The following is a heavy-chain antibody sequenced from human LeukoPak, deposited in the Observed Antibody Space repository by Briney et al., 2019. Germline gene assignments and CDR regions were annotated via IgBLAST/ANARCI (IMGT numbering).Heavy chain of an antibody. V-gene: IGHV3-21*01. CDR2: ISSSSSYI. CDR3: ARGQSYYYGMDV. Sequence: GGSLRLSCAASVFTFSSYSMNWVRQAPGKGLEWVSSISSSSSYIYYADSLKGRFTISRDNAKNSLYLQMNSLRAEDTAVYYCARGQSYYYGMDVWGQGTTVTVSS. J-gene: IGHJ6*02. CDR1: VFTFSSYS.